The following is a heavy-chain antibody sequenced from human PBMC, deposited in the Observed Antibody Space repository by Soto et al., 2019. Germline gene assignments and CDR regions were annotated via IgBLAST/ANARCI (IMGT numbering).Heavy chain of an antibody. CDR3: AKDAGYSSSWYGYYYYYGMDV. D-gene: IGHD6-13*01. V-gene: IGHV3-30*18. CDR2: ISYDGSNK. CDR1: GFTFSSYG. J-gene: IGHJ6*02. Sequence: GGSLRLSCAASGFTFSSYGMRWVRQAPGKGLEWVAVISYDGSNKYYADSVKGRFTISRDNSKNTLYLQMNSLRAEDTAVYYCAKDAGYSSSWYGYYYYYGMDVWGQGTTVTVS.